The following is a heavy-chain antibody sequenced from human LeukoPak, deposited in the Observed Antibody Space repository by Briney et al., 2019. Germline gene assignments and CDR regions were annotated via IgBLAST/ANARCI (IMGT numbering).Heavy chain of an antibody. CDR1: GGSISSYH. V-gene: IGHV4-4*07. D-gene: IGHD6-13*01. Sequence: PSETLSLTCTVSGGSISSYHWSWIRQLAGKGLEWIGRVYSSGTTDYNPSLKSRVSMSVDTSSNQFSLRLSSMTAADTALYYCARGYKPASGKDGAFDIWGQGTMVTVSS. J-gene: IGHJ3*02. CDR2: VYSSGTT. CDR3: ARGYKPASGKDGAFDI.